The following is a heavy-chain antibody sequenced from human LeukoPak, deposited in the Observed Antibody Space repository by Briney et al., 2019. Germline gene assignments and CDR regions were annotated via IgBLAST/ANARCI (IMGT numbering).Heavy chain of an antibody. CDR2: IYTSGST. J-gene: IGHJ4*02. CDR3: ARDVGGYNYGYSLDY. Sequence: SETLSLTCTVSGGSISSYYWNWIRQPAGKGLEWIGRIYTSGSTSYNSSLKSRVTMSVDTSRNQFSLKLSSVTAADTAVYYCARDVGGYNYGYSLDYWGQGTLVSVSS. V-gene: IGHV4-4*07. CDR1: GGSISSYY. D-gene: IGHD5-18*01.